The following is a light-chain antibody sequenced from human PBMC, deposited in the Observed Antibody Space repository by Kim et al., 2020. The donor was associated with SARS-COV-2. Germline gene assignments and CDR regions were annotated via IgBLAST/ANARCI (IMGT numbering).Light chain of an antibody. CDR3: QTWGTDSVV. Sequence: ASVKLTCTLSGGHSTYAIAWHQQQPEMGPRYLMKINSDGGHSKGDGIPDRFSGSTTGAERYLTISSLQSEDEADYYCQTWGTDSVVFGGGTQLTVL. CDR2: INSDGGH. CDR1: GGHSTYA. J-gene: IGLJ2*01. V-gene: IGLV4-69*01.